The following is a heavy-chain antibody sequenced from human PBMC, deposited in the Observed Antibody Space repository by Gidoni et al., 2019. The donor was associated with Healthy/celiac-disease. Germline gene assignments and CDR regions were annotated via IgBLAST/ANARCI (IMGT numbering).Heavy chain of an antibody. CDR1: GYTLTELS. J-gene: IGHJ6*02. V-gene: IGHV1-24*01. CDR3: TRPSLGYCSSTSCPWNYYYGMDV. CDR2: FDPEDGET. Sequence: QVQLVQSGAEVKKPGASVKVSCKVSGYTLTELSMHWVRQAPGKGLEWMGGFDPEDGETIYAQKFQGRVTMTEDTSTDTAYMELSSLRSEDTAVYYCTRPSLGYCSSTSCPWNYYYGMDVWGQGTTVTVSS. D-gene: IGHD2-2*01.